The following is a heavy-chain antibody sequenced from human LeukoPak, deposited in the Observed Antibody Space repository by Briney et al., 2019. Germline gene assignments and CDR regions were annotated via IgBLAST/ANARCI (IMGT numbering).Heavy chain of an antibody. J-gene: IGHJ4*02. D-gene: IGHD2-2*02. V-gene: IGHV3-53*01. CDR3: AREKYTTTPGGNFDS. Sequence: GGSLRLSCAASGFTVSSSYMSWVRQAPGKGLEWVSVIYSDGTIYYTDSVRGRFTISRDNSENTLYLQMNSLTAEDSAVYYCAREKYTTTPGGNFDSWGQGTLVTVSS. CDR2: IYSDGTI. CDR1: GFTVSSSY.